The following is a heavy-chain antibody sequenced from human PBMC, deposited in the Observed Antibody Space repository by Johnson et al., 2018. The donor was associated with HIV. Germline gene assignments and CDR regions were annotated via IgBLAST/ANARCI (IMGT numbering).Heavy chain of an antibody. D-gene: IGHD5-12*01. CDR1: GFTFDDYT. J-gene: IGHJ3*02. V-gene: IGHV3-43*01. CDR2: ISWDGGST. CDR3: ARSDVDIVATILFDI. Sequence: VQLVESGGGLVQPGGSLRLSCAASGFTFDDYTMHWVRQAPGKGLEWVSLISWDGGSTYYANSVKGRFTISRDNSKNTLYLQMGSLRVEDMAVYYCARSDVDIVATILFDIWGQGTMVTVSS.